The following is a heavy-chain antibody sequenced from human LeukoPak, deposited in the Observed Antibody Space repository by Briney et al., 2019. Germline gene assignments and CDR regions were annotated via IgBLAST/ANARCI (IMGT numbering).Heavy chain of an antibody. V-gene: IGHV4-39*01. CDR2: IYYSGST. J-gene: IGHJ6*03. Sequence: SETLSLTCTVSGGSISSSSYYWGWIRQPPGKGLEWIGSIYYSGSTHYNPSLKSRVTISVDTSKNQFSLKLSSVTAADTAVYYCARPIPGYYYYYMDVWGKGTTVTVSS. D-gene: IGHD2-2*02. CDR3: ARPIPGYYYYYMDV. CDR1: GGSISSSSYY.